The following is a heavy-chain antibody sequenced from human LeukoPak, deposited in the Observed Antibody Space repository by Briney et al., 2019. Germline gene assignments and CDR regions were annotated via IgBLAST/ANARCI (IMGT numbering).Heavy chain of an antibody. D-gene: IGHD3-10*01. J-gene: IGHJ4*02. CDR2: INAGNGNT. V-gene: IGHV1-3*01. CDR1: GYTFTTYA. CDR3: ARVRGLLWFGELSPFDY. Sequence: ASVKVSCKASGYTFTTYAMHWVRQAPGQRLEWMGWINAGNGNTKYSQKFQGRVTIARDTSASTAYMELSSLRSEDTAVYYCARVRGLLWFGELSPFDYWGQGTLVTVSS.